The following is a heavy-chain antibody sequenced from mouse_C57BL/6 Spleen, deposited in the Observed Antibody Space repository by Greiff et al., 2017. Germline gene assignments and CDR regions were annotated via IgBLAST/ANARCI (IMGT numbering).Heavy chain of an antibody. CDR2: IYPGDGDT. CDR3: ASHYYGYAMDY. D-gene: IGHD1-1*01. V-gene: IGHV1-82*01. CDR1: GYAFSSSW. Sequence: VQLQQSGPELVKPGASVKISCKASGYAFSSSWMNWVKQRPGKGLEWIGRIYPGDGDTNYNGKFKGKATLTADKSSSTAYMQLSSLTSEDSAVYFCASHYYGYAMDYWGQGTSVTVSS. J-gene: IGHJ4*01.